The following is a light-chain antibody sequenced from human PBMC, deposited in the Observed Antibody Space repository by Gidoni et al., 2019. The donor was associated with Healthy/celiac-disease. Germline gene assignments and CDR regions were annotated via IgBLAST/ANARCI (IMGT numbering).Light chain of an antibody. CDR3: QKYGSSPGGT. V-gene: IGKV3-20*01. Sequence: EIVLTQSPGTLSLSPGERATLSCRASQSVSSSYLAWYQQKPGQAPRLLIYGASSRDTGIPDRFSGSGYGTDFTLTISRLEPEDFAVYYCQKYGSSPGGTFGQGTKVEIK. J-gene: IGKJ1*01. CDR1: QSVSSSY. CDR2: GAS.